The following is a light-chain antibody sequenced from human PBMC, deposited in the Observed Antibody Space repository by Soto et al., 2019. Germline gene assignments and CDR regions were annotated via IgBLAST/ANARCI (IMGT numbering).Light chain of an antibody. J-gene: IGLJ1*01. Sequence: QSALTQPASVSGSPGQSITVSCSGTSTDIGGYNHVSWYQQRPGKAPKLMIYDVSSRPSGVSHRFSGSKSGNTASLIISGLQAEDEAEYYCSSYTSSNTFYVFGTGTKLTVL. CDR1: STDIGGYNH. V-gene: IGLV2-14*01. CDR2: DVS. CDR3: SSYTSSNTFYV.